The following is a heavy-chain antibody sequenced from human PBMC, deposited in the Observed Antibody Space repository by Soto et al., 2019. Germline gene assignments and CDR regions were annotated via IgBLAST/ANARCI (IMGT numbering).Heavy chain of an antibody. CDR1: GFMFSKYD. V-gene: IGHV3-21*01. CDR3: ARAPILLGIRGIDY. D-gene: IGHD7-27*01. J-gene: IGHJ4*02. Sequence: EVQLVESGGGLVRPGGSLRLSCAASGFMFSKYDMNWVRQAPGKGLEWVSSVSSASSYRYYADSVRGRFTISRDNAKESLYLQINSLRAEDTAIYYCARAPILLGIRGIDYWGQGTLVTVSS. CDR2: VSSASSYR.